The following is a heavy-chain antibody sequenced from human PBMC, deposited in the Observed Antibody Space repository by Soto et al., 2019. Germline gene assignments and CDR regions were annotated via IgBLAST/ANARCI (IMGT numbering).Heavy chain of an antibody. V-gene: IGHV4-4*07. Sequence: SEAPSLTCPVPGGSMSRYYSTWIRQPAGKGLEWIGRVYSSGGTHYNPSLKSRVTISLDTSKNQFSLRLLSVTDADTAVYYCARGQRFSDWFDPWGQGTLVTVSS. D-gene: IGHD3-3*01. J-gene: IGHJ5*02. CDR1: GGSMSRYY. CDR3: ARGQRFSDWFDP. CDR2: VYSSGGT.